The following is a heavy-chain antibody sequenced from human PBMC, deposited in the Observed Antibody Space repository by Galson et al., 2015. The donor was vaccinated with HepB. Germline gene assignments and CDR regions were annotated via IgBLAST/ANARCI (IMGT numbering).Heavy chain of an antibody. J-gene: IGHJ4*02. V-gene: IGHV3-74*01. D-gene: IGHD5-24*01. Sequence: SLRLSCAASGFTFSSYGMNWVRQAPGKGLVWVSRINSDGSSTSYADSVKGRFTISRDNAKNTLYLQMNSLRAEDTAVYYCARAEEMATADFDYWGQGTLVTVSS. CDR2: INSDGSST. CDR1: GFTFSSYG. CDR3: ARAEEMATADFDY.